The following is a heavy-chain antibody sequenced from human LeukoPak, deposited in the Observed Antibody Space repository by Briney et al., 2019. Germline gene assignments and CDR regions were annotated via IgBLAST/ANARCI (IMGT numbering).Heavy chain of an antibody. D-gene: IGHD3-10*01. CDR1: GFSFSTYG. V-gene: IGHV3-33*01. Sequence: GRSLRLSCAASGFSFSTYGMHWVRQAPGKGLEWVAVIWYDGSNKYYADSVKGRFTISRDNSKSTLYLQVNSLRAEDTAVYYCARDANYGSGSADYWGQGALVTVSS. CDR2: IWYDGSNK. CDR3: ARDANYGSGSADY. J-gene: IGHJ4*02.